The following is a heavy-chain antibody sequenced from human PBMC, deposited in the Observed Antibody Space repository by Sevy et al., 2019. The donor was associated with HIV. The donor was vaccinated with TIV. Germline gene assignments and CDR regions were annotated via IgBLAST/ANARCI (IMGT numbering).Heavy chain of an antibody. CDR3: ARPDGNHALDY. CDR1: GYSFTSYW. Sequence: GESLKISCKGSGYSFTSYWIGWVRQMPGKGLEWMGIIYPGDSDITYSPSFQRQVTFSVDKSISTAYLQWSSLKTSDTAIYYCARPDGNHALDYWGQGTLVTVSS. V-gene: IGHV5-51*01. J-gene: IGHJ4*02. CDR2: IYPGDSDI.